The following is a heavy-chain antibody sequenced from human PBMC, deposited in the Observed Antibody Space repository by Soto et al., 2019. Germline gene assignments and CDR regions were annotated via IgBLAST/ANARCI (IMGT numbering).Heavy chain of an antibody. CDR3: ARGFLEWYYPYYYYYGMDV. D-gene: IGHD3-3*01. Sequence: PSETLSLTCAVYGGSFSGYYWSWIRQPPGKGREWIGEINHSGSTNYNPSLKSRVTISVDTSKNQFSLKLSSVTAADTAVYYCARGFLEWYYPYYYYYGMDVWGQGTTVTVSS. J-gene: IGHJ6*02. CDR2: INHSGST. V-gene: IGHV4-34*01. CDR1: GGSFSGYY.